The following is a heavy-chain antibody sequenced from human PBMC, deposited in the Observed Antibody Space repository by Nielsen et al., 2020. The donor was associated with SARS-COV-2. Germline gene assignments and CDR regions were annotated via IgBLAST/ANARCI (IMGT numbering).Heavy chain of an antibody. Sequence: GESLKISCAASGFTFSSYAMSWVRQAPGKGLEWVSAISGSGGSTYYADSVKGRFTISRDNSKNTLYLQMNSLRAEDTAVYYCAKAGGSGFSYWGQGTLVTVSS. CDR3: AKAGGSGFSY. J-gene: IGHJ4*02. CDR2: ISGSGGST. V-gene: IGHV3-23*01. D-gene: IGHD6-19*01. CDR1: GFTFSSYA.